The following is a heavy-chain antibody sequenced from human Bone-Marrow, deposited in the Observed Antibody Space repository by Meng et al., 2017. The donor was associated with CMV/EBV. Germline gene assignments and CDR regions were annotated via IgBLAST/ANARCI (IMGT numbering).Heavy chain of an antibody. Sequence: SETLSLTCAVYGGSFSGYYWSWIRQPPGKGLEWIGEINHSGSTNYNPSLKSRVTISVDTSKNQFSLKLSSVTAADTAVYYCARDRRVGAIGGAFDIWGQGTMVTVSS. V-gene: IGHV4-34*01. CDR2: INHSGST. CDR3: ARDRRVGAIGGAFDI. J-gene: IGHJ3*02. D-gene: IGHD1-26*01. CDR1: GGSFSGYY.